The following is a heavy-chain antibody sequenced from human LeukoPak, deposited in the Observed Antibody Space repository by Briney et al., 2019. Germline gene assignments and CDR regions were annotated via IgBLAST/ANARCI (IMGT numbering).Heavy chain of an antibody. Sequence: GGSLRLSCATSGFTFSTYWMHWVRQAPGKGLVWVSRIKSDGSSTSYADSVRGRSTISRDNAKNTLYLQMNSLSAEDTAVYYCARDHDYGGNWFGPWGQGTLVTVSS. V-gene: IGHV3-74*01. CDR1: GFTFSTYW. D-gene: IGHD4-23*01. J-gene: IGHJ5*02. CDR2: IKSDGSST. CDR3: ARDHDYGGNWFGP.